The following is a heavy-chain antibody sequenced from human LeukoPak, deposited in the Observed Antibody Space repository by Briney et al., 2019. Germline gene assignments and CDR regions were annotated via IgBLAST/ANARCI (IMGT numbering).Heavy chain of an antibody. CDR2: IRGKASGATT. CDR1: GFSLGDFA. D-gene: IGHD4-17*01. J-gene: IGHJ3*02. V-gene: IGHV3-49*03. Sequence: GGSLRLSCLGSGFSLGDFALSWFRQAPGKGLEWVGFIRGKASGATTEYAASVKGRFSISRDESKTIAYLQMNSLKPEDTAVYYCSRDKYGDYITAFDIWGQGTMVTVSS. CDR3: SRDKYGDYITAFDI.